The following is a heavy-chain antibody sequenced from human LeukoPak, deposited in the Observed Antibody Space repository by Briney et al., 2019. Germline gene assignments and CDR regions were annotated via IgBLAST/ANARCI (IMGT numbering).Heavy chain of an antibody. D-gene: IGHD6-13*01. Sequence: GGSLRLSCAASGFTVSSNYMSWVRQAPGKGLEWVSVIYSGGSTYYADSVKGRFTISRDNSKNTLYLQMNSLIAEDTAVYYCARLEKGSAADPYYYYYYMDVWGKGTTVTISS. CDR2: IYSGGST. CDR3: ARLEKGSAADPYYYYYYMDV. CDR1: GFTVSSNY. V-gene: IGHV3-53*01. J-gene: IGHJ6*03.